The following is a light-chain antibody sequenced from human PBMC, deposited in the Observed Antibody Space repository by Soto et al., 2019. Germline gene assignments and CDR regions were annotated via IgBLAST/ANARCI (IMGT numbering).Light chain of an antibody. V-gene: IGLV1-44*01. J-gene: IGLJ2*01. CDR2: SNN. CDR3: AAWDDSLNGPV. Sequence: QSVLTQPPSASGTPGQRVTISCSGSSSNIGSNTVNWYQQLPGTAPKLLIYSNNQRPSGVPDRFSGSKSGTSASLAISGLQSEDEADYYCAAWDDSLNGPVFGVGTQLIVL. CDR1: SSNIGSNT.